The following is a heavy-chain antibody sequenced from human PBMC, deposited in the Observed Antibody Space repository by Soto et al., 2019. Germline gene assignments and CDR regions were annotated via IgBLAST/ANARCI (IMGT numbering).Heavy chain of an antibody. CDR1: GFTFSSYA. CDR2: ISGSGGST. D-gene: IGHD1-26*01. Sequence: PGGSLRLSCAASGFTFSSYAMSWVRQAPGKGLEWVSAISGSGGSTYYADSVKGRFTISRDNSKNTLYLQMNSLRAEDTAVYYCAKVGGSYPYLYYFDYWGQGTRVTVSS. V-gene: IGHV3-23*01. J-gene: IGHJ4*02. CDR3: AKVGGSYPYLYYFDY.